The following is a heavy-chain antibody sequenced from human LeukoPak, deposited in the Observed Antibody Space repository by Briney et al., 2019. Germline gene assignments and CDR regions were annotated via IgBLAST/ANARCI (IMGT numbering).Heavy chain of an antibody. V-gene: IGHV3-48*02. CDR1: GFTFSSYC. J-gene: IGHJ4*02. CDR3: AISRGYSYGLGY. D-gene: IGHD5-18*01. CDR2: ISSRSSTI. Sequence: GGSLRLSCAASGFTFSSYCMSWVRQAPGKGLEWVSCISSRSSTIYYADSVKGRFTISRDNAKNSLYLQMNSLRDDDTPVYYCAISRGYSYGLGYWGQGTLVTVSS.